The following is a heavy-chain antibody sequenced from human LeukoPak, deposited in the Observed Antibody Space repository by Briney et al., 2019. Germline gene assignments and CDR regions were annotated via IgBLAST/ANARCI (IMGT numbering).Heavy chain of an antibody. J-gene: IGHJ4*02. CDR1: GYTFTSFG. D-gene: IGHD4-17*01. CDR3: ARDGGGSTTVTFDY. CDR2: ISAYNGNT. Sequence: ASVKVSCKASGYTFTSFGILWVRQAPGQGLEWMGWISAYNGNTNYAQKVQGRITMTTDRSTSTAYMELRSLRPDDTAVYYCARDGGGSTTVTFDYWGQGTLVTVSS. V-gene: IGHV1-18*01.